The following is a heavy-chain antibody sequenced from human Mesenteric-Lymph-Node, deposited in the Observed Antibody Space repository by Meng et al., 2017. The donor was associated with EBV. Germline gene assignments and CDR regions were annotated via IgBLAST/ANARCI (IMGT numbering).Heavy chain of an antibody. Sequence: QVQLQESGPGLVKPSGXLSLTGAVSGGPISSSYWWSWVRQPPGKGLQGIGEIYHSGSTNYNPSLKSRVAISVDKSKNHFSLKLSSVTAADTAVYYCARGGGIVGATFRYWGHGTLVNVSA. CDR3: ARGGGIVGATFRY. CDR2: IYHSGST. D-gene: IGHD1-26*01. V-gene: IGHV4-4*02. CDR1: GGPISSSYW. J-gene: IGHJ4*01.